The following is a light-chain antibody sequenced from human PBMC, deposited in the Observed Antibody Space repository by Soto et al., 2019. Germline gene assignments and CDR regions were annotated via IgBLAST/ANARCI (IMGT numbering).Light chain of an antibody. CDR1: QSISSW. V-gene: IGKV1-5*01. CDR2: DAS. CDR3: QQYGSSRT. J-gene: IGKJ1*01. Sequence: DIHMTPSPSTLSASVGDRVTITCRASQSISSWLAWYQQKPGKAPKLLIYDASSLESGVPSRFSGSGSGTEFTLTISRLEPEDFAVYYCQQYGSSRTFGQGTKVDIK.